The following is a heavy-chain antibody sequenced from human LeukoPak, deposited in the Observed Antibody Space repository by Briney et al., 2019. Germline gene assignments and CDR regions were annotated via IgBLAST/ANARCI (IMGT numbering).Heavy chain of an antibody. CDR1: GFTFSSYS. CDR2: ISSSSSYI. D-gene: IGHD3-3*01. CDR3: AKSERFLEWLSPYYFDY. Sequence: GGSLRLSCAASGFTFSSYSMNWVRQAPGKGLEWVSSISSSSSYIYYADSVKGRFTISRDNSKNTLYLQMNSLRAEDTAVYYCAKSERFLEWLSPYYFDYWGQGTLVTVSS. J-gene: IGHJ4*02. V-gene: IGHV3-21*04.